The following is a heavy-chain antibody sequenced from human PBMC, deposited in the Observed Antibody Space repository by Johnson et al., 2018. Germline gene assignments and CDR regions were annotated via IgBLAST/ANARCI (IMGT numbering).Heavy chain of an antibody. CDR3: AKDQAAGSYYYYGMDV. CDR1: GFTFSSYG. CDR2: ISYDGSNK. V-gene: IGHV3-30*18. Sequence: QVQLVESGGGVVQPGRSLRLSCTASGFTFSSYGMHWVRQAPGKGLEWVAVISYDGSNKYYADSVKGRFTISRDNSKNTLYLQMNSLRAEDTAVYYCAKDQAAGSYYYYGMDVWGQGTTVTVSS. J-gene: IGHJ6*02. D-gene: IGHD6-13*01.